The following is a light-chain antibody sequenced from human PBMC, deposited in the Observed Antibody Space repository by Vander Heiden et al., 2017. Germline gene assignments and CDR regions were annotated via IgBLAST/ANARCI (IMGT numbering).Light chain of an antibody. CDR2: SNN. CDR1: SSNIGSNT. CDR3: AAWDDSLNGVV. J-gene: IGLJ2*01. Sequence: QSVLTQPPSASGTPGQTYSLSCSESSSNIGSNTVNWYQQLPGTAPKLLIYSNNQRPSGVPDRFSGSKSGTSASLAISGLQSEDEADYYCAAWDDSLNGVVFCGGTKLTVL. V-gene: IGLV1-44*01.